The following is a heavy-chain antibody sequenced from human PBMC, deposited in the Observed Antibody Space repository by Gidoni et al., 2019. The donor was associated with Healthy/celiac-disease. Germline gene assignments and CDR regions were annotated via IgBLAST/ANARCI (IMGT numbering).Heavy chain of an antibody. CDR3: ARDLGDDYGNY. V-gene: IGHV3-33*01. CDR1: GFTFSSYG. Sequence: QVQLVESGGGVVQPGRSRRLSCAASGFTFSSYGMHWVRQAPGKGLEWVAVIWYDGSNKYYADSVKGRFTISRDNSKNTLYLQMNSLRAEDTAVYYCARDLGDDYGNYWGQGTLVTVSS. CDR2: IWYDGSNK. D-gene: IGHD4-17*01. J-gene: IGHJ4*02.